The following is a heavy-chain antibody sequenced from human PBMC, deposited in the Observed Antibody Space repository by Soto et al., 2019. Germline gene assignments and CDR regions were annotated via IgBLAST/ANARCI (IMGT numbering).Heavy chain of an antibody. CDR2: IIPLFGTA. CDR3: ASKAACGGDCYAFDS. Sequence: QVQLVQSGAEVKKPGSSVKISCKASGGTFSSNTINRVRQAAGQGLEWMGGIIPLFGTANYAEKFQGRVTITADKSTNTEYMELSSLRSEDTAVYYCASKAACGGDCYAFDSWGQGTLVTVSS. D-gene: IGHD2-21*02. V-gene: IGHV1-69*06. CDR1: GGTFSSNT. J-gene: IGHJ4*02.